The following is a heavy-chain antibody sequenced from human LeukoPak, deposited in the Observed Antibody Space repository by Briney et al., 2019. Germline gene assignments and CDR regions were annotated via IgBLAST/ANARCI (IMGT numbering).Heavy chain of an antibody. D-gene: IGHD2-2*02. V-gene: IGHV1-69*05. J-gene: IGHJ5*02. Sequence: SVKVSCKASGGTFSSYAISWVRQAPGQGLEWMGGIIPIFGTANYAQKFQGRVTITTDESTSTAYMELSSLGSEDTAVYYCAIERYCSSTSCYIANWFDPWGQGTLVTVSS. CDR3: AIERYCSSTSCYIANWFDP. CDR1: GGTFSSYA. CDR2: IIPIFGTA.